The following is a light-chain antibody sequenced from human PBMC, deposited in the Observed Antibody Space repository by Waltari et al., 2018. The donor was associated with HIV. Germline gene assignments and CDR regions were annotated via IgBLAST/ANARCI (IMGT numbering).Light chain of an antibody. CDR2: DVS. CDR3: CSYAGSYGYV. V-gene: IGLV2-11*01. J-gene: IGLJ1*01. CDR1: SSDVRGYTP. Sequence: QSALTQPRSVSGSPGQSVTIPCTGTSSDVRGYTPVSWYQQHPGKAPKLLIYDVSKRPSGVPDRFSGSKSGNTASLTISGLQAEDEADYYCCSYAGSYGYVFGTGTKVTVL.